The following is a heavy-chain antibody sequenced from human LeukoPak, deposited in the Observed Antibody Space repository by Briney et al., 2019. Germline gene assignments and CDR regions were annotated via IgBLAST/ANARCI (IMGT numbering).Heavy chain of an antibody. J-gene: IGHJ2*01. Sequence: GSLRLSCAASGFTFSDYYMSWIRQPAGKGLEWIGRIYTSGSTNYNPSLKSRVTMSVDTSKNQFSLKLSSVTAADTAVYYCARETRCFDLWGRGTLVTVSS. D-gene: IGHD1-1*01. CDR1: GFTFSDYY. CDR2: IYTSGST. CDR3: ARETRCFDL. V-gene: IGHV4-4*07.